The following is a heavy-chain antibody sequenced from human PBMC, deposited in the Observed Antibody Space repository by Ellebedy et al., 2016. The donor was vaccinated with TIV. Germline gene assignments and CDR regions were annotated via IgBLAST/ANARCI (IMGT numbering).Heavy chain of an antibody. CDR3: ATVSDLRYFDWFRSGYFDY. V-gene: IGHV1-69*06. CDR2: IIPIFGTA. J-gene: IGHJ4*02. D-gene: IGHD3-9*01. CDR1: GGTFSSYA. Sequence: AASVKVSCKASGGTFSSYAISWVRQAPGQGLEWMGGIIPIFGTASYAQKFQGRVTMTEDTSTDTAYMELSSLRSEDTAVYYCATVSDLRYFDWFRSGYFDYWGQGTLVTVSS.